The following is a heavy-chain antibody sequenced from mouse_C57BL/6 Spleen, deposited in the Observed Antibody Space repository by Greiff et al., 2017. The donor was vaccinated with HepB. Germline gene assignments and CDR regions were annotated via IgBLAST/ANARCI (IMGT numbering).Heavy chain of an antibody. Sequence: ESGPGLVKPSQSLSLTCSVTGYSITSGYYWNWIRQFPGNKLEWMGYISYDGSNNYNPSLKNRISITRDTSKNQFFLKLNSVTTEDTATYYCARGYYYGKDWYFDVWGTGTTVTVSS. CDR1: GYSITSGYY. D-gene: IGHD1-1*01. V-gene: IGHV3-6*01. J-gene: IGHJ1*03. CDR2: ISYDGSN. CDR3: ARGYYYGKDWYFDV.